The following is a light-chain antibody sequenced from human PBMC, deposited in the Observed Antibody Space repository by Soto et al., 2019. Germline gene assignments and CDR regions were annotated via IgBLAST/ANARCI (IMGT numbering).Light chain of an antibody. V-gene: IGKV3-20*01. J-gene: IGKJ1*01. CDR1: QSISTY. CDR2: GAS. Sequence: EIVLTQSPATLSLSPGERATLSCRASQSISTYLAWYQQKPGQAPRLLIYGASSRATGIPDRFSGSGSGADYTLTISRLEPEDSAMYYCQQYGYSFWTFGQGTKVDI. CDR3: QQYGYSFWT.